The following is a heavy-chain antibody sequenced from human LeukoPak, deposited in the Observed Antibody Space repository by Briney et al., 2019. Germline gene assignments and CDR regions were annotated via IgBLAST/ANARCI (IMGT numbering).Heavy chain of an antibody. J-gene: IGHJ4*02. CDR3: AKERESYFEFDL. Sequence: GGTLRLSCAASGFTFNNYGMSWVRQAPGKGLEWVSAISGSADNTYYVDSVKGRFTISRDNSRNTLYLQMNSLKAEDTAIYYCAKERESYFEFDLWGQGTLVTVSS. D-gene: IGHD1-26*01. CDR2: ISGSADNT. CDR1: GFTFNNYG. V-gene: IGHV3-23*01.